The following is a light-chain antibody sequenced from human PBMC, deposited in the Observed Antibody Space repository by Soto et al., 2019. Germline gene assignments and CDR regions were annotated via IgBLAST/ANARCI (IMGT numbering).Light chain of an antibody. CDR1: QVVNNH. CDR3: QQYYNWRT. Sequence: EMVMTQSPATLSVSPGESATLSCRASQVVNNHLAWYQQKPSQAPRLLIYDASTRATGIPARFSGSGSGTEFTLTINSLQSEDFAVYYCQQYYNWRTFGQGTKLEIK. CDR2: DAS. V-gene: IGKV3-15*01. J-gene: IGKJ2*01.